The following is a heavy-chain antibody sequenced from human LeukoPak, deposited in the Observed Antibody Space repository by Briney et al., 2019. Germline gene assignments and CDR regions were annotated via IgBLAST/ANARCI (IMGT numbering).Heavy chain of an antibody. V-gene: IGHV4-4*07. Sequence: SETLSLTCTVSGGSISSYYWSWIRQTAGKGLEWIGRIYTSGSTNYNPSLKSRVTMSVDTSKNQFSLKLSSVTAADTAVYYCARDNRGITMVRGLRHTIYYFDYWGQGTLVTVSS. CDR3: ARDNRGITMVRGLRHTIYYFDY. J-gene: IGHJ4*02. CDR1: GGSISSYY. D-gene: IGHD3-10*01. CDR2: IYTSGST.